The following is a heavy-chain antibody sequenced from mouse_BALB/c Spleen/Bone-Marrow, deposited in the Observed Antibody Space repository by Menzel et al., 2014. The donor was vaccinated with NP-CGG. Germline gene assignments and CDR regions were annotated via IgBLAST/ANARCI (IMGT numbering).Heavy chain of an antibody. Sequence: DVHLVESGGGLVQPGGSRKLSCAASGFTFSSFGMHWVRQAPEKGLEWVAYISSGSSTIYYADTVKGRFTISRDNPKNTLLLQMTSLRSEDTAMYYCARGGNYAWFAYWGQGTLVTVSA. CDR3: ARGGNYAWFAY. CDR1: GFTFSSFG. CDR2: ISSGSSTI. D-gene: IGHD2-1*01. J-gene: IGHJ3*01. V-gene: IGHV5-17*02.